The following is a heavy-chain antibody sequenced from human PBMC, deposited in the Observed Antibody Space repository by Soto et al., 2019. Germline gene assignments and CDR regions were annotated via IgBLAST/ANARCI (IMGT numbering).Heavy chain of an antibody. D-gene: IGHD2-15*01. CDR2: IYYSGST. V-gene: IGHV4-59*08. CDR3: ARQERSRYCSGGSCSGYSFVY. Sequence: SETLSLTCSVSGGSISSYYWSWIRQPPGKGLEWIGYIYYSGSTNYNPSLKSRVTISVDTSKNQFSLKLSSVTAADTAVYYCARQERSRYCSGGSCSGYSFVYRRQGLLVTVSP. J-gene: IGHJ4*02. CDR1: GGSISSYY.